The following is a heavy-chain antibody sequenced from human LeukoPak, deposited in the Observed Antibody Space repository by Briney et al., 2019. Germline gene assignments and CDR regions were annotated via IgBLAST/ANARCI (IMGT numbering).Heavy chain of an antibody. CDR3: ARAQSGYDRYYYFGY. Sequence: ASVKVSCKASGYTFTSYGISWVRQAPGQGLEWMGWISAYNGNTNYAQKLQGRVTTTTDTSTSTAYMELRSLRSDDTAVYYCARAQSGYDRYYYFGYWGQGTLVTVSS. D-gene: IGHD5-12*01. V-gene: IGHV1-18*01. CDR1: GYTFTSYG. J-gene: IGHJ4*02. CDR2: ISAYNGNT.